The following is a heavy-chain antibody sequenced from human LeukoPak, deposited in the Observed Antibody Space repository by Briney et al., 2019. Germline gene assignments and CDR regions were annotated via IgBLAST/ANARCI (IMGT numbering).Heavy chain of an antibody. CDR3: ARETEYYDILTGYYNGGLDY. CDR2: IYYSGTT. V-gene: IGHV4-59*12. J-gene: IGHJ4*02. CDR1: GGSINSYY. D-gene: IGHD3-9*01. Sequence: SETLSLTCTVSGGSINSYYWSWIRQPPGKGLEWIGNIYYSGTTYYNPSLKSRVTISVDTSKNQFSLKLSSVTAADTAVYYCARETEYYDILTGYYNGGLDYWGQGTLVTVSS.